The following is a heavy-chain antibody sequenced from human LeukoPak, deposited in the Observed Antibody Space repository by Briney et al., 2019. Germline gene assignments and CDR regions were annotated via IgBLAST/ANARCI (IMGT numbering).Heavy chain of an antibody. Sequence: GGSLRLSCAASGFTFSSYAMHWVRQAPGKGLEGVAVISYDGSNKYYADSVKGRFTISRDNSKNTLYLQMNSLRAEDTAVYYCARDIVALDYYYYGMDVWGQGTTVTVSS. V-gene: IGHV3-30*04. J-gene: IGHJ6*02. CDR3: ARDIVALDYYYYGMDV. CDR1: GFTFSSYA. D-gene: IGHD5-12*01. CDR2: ISYDGSNK.